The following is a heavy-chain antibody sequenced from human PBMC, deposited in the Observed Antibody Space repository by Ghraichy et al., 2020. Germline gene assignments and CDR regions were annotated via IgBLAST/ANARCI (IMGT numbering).Heavy chain of an antibody. D-gene: IGHD6-19*01. J-gene: IGHJ6*02. CDR2: INNDVSST. Sequence: GGSLRLSCAASGFTFSIFWMHWVRQAPGKGLVWVAHINNDVSSTRYTDSVKGRFTISRDNAKNTLYLQMNSLRAEDSAVYYCARRWAVAGMDVWGQGTTVTVSS. CDR3: ARRWAVAGMDV. CDR1: GFTFSIFW. V-gene: IGHV3-74*01.